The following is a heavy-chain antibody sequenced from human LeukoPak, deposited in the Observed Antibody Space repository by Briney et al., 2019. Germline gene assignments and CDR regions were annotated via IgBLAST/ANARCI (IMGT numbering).Heavy chain of an antibody. J-gene: IGHJ5*02. CDR2: IYYSGST. V-gene: IGHV4-39*01. CDR1: GGSISSSSYY. Sequence: SETLSLTCTVSGGSISSSSYYWGWIRQPPGNGLEWIGSIYYSGSTYYNPSLKSRVTISVDTSKNQFSLKLSSVTAADTAVYYCARVIAAANWFDPWGQGTLVTVS. D-gene: IGHD6-13*01. CDR3: ARVIAAANWFDP.